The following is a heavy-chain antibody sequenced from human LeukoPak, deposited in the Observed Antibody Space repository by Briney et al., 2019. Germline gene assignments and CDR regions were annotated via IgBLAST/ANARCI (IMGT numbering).Heavy chain of an antibody. CDR2: INSDGTTT. CDR3: ARDYYDSGGYYNLDAFDI. J-gene: IGHJ3*02. Sequence: GGSLRLSCAASGFTFRNSWMNGVRQAPGKGLVWVSRINSDGTTTTYADSVKGRFIISRDNAKNTLYLQMNSLRAEDTAVYYCARDYYDSGGYYNLDAFDIWGQGTMVTVSS. CDR1: GFTFRNSW. V-gene: IGHV3-74*01. D-gene: IGHD3-22*01.